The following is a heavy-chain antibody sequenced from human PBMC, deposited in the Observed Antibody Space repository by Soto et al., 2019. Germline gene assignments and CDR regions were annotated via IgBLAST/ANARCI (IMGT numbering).Heavy chain of an antibody. CDR2: IIPILGTI. CDR3: ARPKTYYYDSDTYYLNGFDY. J-gene: IGHJ4*02. Sequence: SVKVSCKASGCTFTNHAISCVRQAPGQVLEWMGVIIPILGTIKYAQKFQGRVRITADESTSTAYMDLSSLTFEDTAVYYCARPKTYYYDSDTYYLNGFDYWGQGTRVTVSS. V-gene: IGHV1-69*13. D-gene: IGHD3-22*01. CDR1: GCTFTNHA.